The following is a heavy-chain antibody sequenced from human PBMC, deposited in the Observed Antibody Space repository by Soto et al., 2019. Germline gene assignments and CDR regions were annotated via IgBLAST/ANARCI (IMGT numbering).Heavy chain of an antibody. V-gene: IGHV4-39*01. CDR1: GGSISSSSYY. Sequence: SETLSLTCSVSGGSISSSSYYWGWIRQPPGKGLEWIGSIYYSGSTYYNPSLKSRVTISIGKSKNQFSLKLSSLTAADTAVYYCARLEGLATISYYFDFWGKGTLVTVSS. CDR3: ARLEGLATISYYFDF. D-gene: IGHD3-3*01. CDR2: IYYSGST. J-gene: IGHJ4*02.